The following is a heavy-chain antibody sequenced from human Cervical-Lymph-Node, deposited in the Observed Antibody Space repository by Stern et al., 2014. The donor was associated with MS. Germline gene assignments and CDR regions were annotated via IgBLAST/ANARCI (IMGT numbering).Heavy chain of an antibody. D-gene: IGHD6-6*01. J-gene: IGHJ4*02. CDR2: ISGSGGST. CDR3: AKRMSIAAPLDY. V-gene: IGHV3-23*04. Sequence: EVQLVESGGGLVQPGGPRGLSCAAPGFTFSSYAMSWVRQAPGKGREGVSAISGSGGSTYYADSVKGRFTISRDNSKNTLYLQMNSLRAEDTAVYYCAKRMSIAAPLDYWGQGTLVTVSS. CDR1: GFTFSSYA.